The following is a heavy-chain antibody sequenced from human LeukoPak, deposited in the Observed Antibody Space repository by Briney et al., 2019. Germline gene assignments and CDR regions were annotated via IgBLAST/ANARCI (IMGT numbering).Heavy chain of an antibody. V-gene: IGHV4-39*07. CDR3: ARAPYDFWSGYPGRNWFDP. D-gene: IGHD3-3*01. CDR2: IYYSGST. J-gene: IGHJ5*02. Sequence: SETLSLTCTVSGGSISSSSYYWGWIRQPPGKGLEWIGSIYYSGSTYYNPSLKSRVTKSVDTSKNQFSLKLSSVTAADTAVYYCARAPYDFWSGYPGRNWFDPWGQGTLVTVSS. CDR1: GGSISSSSYY.